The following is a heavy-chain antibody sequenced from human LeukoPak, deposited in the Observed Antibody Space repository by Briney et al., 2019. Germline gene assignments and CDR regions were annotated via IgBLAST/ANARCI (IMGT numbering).Heavy chain of an antibody. D-gene: IGHD3-10*01. V-gene: IGHV3-30*02. CDR3: AREGEYYSESGNLVDASDV. J-gene: IGHJ3*01. CDR2: IWYDGSIK. CDR1: GFTFSSYA. Sequence: GGSLRLSCAASGFTFSSYAMHWVRQAPGKGLEWVAFIWYDGSIKYYADSVKGRFTISRDNSKNTLYLQINSLRAEDTAVYYCAREGEYYSESGNLVDASDVWGQGTMVTVSA.